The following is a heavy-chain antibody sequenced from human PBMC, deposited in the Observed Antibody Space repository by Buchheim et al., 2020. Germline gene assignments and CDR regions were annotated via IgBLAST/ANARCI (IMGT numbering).Heavy chain of an antibody. Sequence: QLQLQESGPGLVKPSETLSLTCTVSGGSISSSSYYWGWIRQPPGKGLEWIGSIYYSGSTYYNPSLKRRVTISVDTSKNQFSLKLSSVTAADTAVYYCARLRVEYSSSSFDYWGQGTL. CDR2: IYYSGST. J-gene: IGHJ4*02. D-gene: IGHD6-6*01. CDR3: ARLRVEYSSSSFDY. CDR1: GGSISSSSYY. V-gene: IGHV4-39*01.